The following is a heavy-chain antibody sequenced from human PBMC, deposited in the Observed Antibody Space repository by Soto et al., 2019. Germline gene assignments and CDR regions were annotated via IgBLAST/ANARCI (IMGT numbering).Heavy chain of an antibody. CDR1: GFTFDDYT. D-gene: IGHD1-26*01. V-gene: IGHV3-43*01. J-gene: IGHJ4*02. CDR2: ISWDGGSI. CDR3: AKAPLWELPIDY. Sequence: EVQLVESGGVVVQPGGSLRLSCAASGFTFDDYTMHWVRQAPGKGLEWVSLISWDGGSIYYADSVKGRFTISRDNSKNSLYLQMNSLRTEDTALYYCAKAPLWELPIDYWGQGTLVTVSS.